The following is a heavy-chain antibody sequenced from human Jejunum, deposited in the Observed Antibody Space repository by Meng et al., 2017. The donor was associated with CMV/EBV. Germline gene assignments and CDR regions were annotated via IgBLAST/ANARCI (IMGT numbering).Heavy chain of an antibody. CDR1: TLMSYS. Sequence: TLMSYSLNLVRQAPGKGLELLSSISSSPYYIYYPDSVKGRFPISRDDAKNSLYLQMDSLRAEDTAVYYCAKVGFCTSAACSYYFDSWGQGALVTVSS. V-gene: IGHV3-21*01. J-gene: IGHJ4*02. CDR3: AKVGFCTSAACSYYFDS. CDR2: ISSSPYYI. D-gene: IGHD2-8*02.